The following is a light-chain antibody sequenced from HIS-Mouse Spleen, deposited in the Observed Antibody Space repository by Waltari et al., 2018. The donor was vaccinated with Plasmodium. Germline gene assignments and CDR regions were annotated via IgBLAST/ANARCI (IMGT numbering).Light chain of an antibody. CDR2: KDS. Sequence: SYELTQPPSVSVSPGQTARITCSGDALPKQYAYWYQQKPGQAPVLVIYKDSGRPPRIPERVSGSSSGTTVTLTISGVQAEDEADYYCQSADSSGTPNWVFGGGTKLTVL. CDR1: ALPKQY. J-gene: IGLJ3*02. CDR3: QSADSSGTPNWV. V-gene: IGLV3-25*03.